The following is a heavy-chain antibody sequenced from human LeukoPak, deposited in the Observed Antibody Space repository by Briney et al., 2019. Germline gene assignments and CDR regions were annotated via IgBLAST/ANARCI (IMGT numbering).Heavy chain of an antibody. V-gene: IGHV3-7*04. CDR3: ARGDAFSGDH. CDR1: GFTFSNFW. Sequence: GGSLRLSCAVSGFTFSNFWMSWVRQAPGRGLEWVANIHPEGNEKYHVESVKGRFTISRGNAKNSLFLQMNGLRVEDTAVYYCARGDAFSGDHWGQGTLVTVSS. CDR2: IHPEGNEK. J-gene: IGHJ4*02.